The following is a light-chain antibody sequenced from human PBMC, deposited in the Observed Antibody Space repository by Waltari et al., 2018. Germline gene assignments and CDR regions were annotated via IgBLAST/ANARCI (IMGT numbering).Light chain of an antibody. V-gene: IGKV3-15*01. CDR3: QQYNNWPPWT. J-gene: IGKJ1*01. Sequence: EIVMTQSPATLSVSPGERATLSCRASQSVSSNLAWYQQKHGQAPRLLIYGASTRATGIPARFSGSGSVTEFTLTISSMQSEDFAVYYCQQYNNWPPWTFGQGTKVEIK. CDR2: GAS. CDR1: QSVSSN.